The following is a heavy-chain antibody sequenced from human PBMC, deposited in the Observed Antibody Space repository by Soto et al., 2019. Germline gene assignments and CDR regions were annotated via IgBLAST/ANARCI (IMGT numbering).Heavy chain of an antibody. V-gene: IGHV3-48*02. CDR2: ISSSSSTI. Sequence: GGSLRLSCAASGFTLSSYSMNWVRQAPGKGLEWVSYISSSSSTIYYADSVKGRFTISRDNAKNSLYLQVNSLRDEDTAVYYCARVDGPTIFGVVIPYYYGMDVWGQGTTVTVSS. CDR3: ARVDGPTIFGVVIPYYYGMDV. CDR1: GFTLSSYS. J-gene: IGHJ6*02. D-gene: IGHD3-3*01.